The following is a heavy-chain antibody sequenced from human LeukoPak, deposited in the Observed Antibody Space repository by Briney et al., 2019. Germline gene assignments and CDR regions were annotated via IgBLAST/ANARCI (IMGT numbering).Heavy chain of an antibody. CDR2: IKSKTDDGTT. J-gene: IGHJ4*02. D-gene: IGHD5-24*01. V-gene: IGHV3-15*01. CDR3: AKSGYNRFDY. CDR1: GFTFNKAW. Sequence: PGGSLRLSCAASGFTFNKAWMSWVRQAPGKGLEWVGRIKSKTDDGTTDYAAPVKGRFTISRDDLKETLYLQMNSLRAEDTAVYYCAKSGYNRFDYWGQGTLVTVSS.